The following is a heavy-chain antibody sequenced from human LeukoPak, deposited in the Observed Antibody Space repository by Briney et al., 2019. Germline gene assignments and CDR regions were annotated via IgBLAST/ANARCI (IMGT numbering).Heavy chain of an antibody. CDR2: RNGGST. J-gene: IGHJ5*02. CDR1: GFTFDDYG. D-gene: IGHD6-19*01. V-gene: IGHV3-20*04. Sequence: GGSLRLSCAASGFTFDDYGMSWVRQAPGKGLEWVSGRNGGSTGYADSVKGRFTISRDNAKNSLYLQMNSLGAEDTALYYCAKGHVVAGTRWFDPWGQGTLVTVSS. CDR3: AKGHVVAGTRWFDP.